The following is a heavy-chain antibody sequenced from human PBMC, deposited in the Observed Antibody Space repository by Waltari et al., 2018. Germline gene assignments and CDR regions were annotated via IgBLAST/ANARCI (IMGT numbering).Heavy chain of an antibody. CDR2: IYHSGST. Sequence: QLQLQESGSGLVKPSQTLSLTCAVSGGSISSGGYSWSWIRQPPGKGLEWIGYIYHSGSTYYHPSLKSRVTISVDRSKNQFSLKLSSVTAADTAVYYCARSIGDYYDSSGYLYWGQGTLVTVSS. CDR1: GGSISSGGYS. J-gene: IGHJ4*02. V-gene: IGHV4-30-2*01. D-gene: IGHD3-22*01. CDR3: ARSIGDYYDSSGYLY.